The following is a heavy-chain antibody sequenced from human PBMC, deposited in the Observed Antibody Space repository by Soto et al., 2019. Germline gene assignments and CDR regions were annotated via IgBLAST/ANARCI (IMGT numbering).Heavy chain of an antibody. CDR2: MNPNSCDT. Sequence: KGAAASVKVSCKASGCTFTSYDINWVRQATGQGLEWMGWMNPNSCDTGYAQKFQGRVTMTRNTSISTAYMELSSLRSEDTAVYYCARGGAVTAMVTYYYGMDVWGQGATVTVSS. CDR3: ARGGAVTAMVTYYYGMDV. J-gene: IGHJ6*02. V-gene: IGHV1-8*01. CDR1: GCTFTSYD. D-gene: IGHD5-18*01.